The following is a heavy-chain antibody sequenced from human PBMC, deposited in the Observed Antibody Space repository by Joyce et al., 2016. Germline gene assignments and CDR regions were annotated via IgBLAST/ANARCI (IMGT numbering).Heavy chain of an antibody. J-gene: IGHJ4*02. V-gene: IGHV6-1*01. Sequence: HVQLQQSGPGLVKPSQTLSLACAISGDSVSSNGVAWHWIRQSPSRGLEGLGRTYYRSKWYFDYGVSVKSRITSIPDTSKSQFSLQLTSVSPEDTAVYYCARGRIYSFDFWGQGTLVTVSS. D-gene: IGHD1-26*01. CDR2: TYYRSKWYF. CDR3: ARGRIYSFDF. CDR1: GDSVSSNGVA.